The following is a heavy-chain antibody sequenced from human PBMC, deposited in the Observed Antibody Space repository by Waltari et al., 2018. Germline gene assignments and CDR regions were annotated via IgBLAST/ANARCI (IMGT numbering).Heavy chain of an antibody. CDR2: IYYSGGT. Sequence: QVQLQESGPGLVKLSETLPLTCTVSGGSISSYYWSWIRQPPGKALAWIGFIYYSGGTNYNPSLKSRVTISVDTSKNQFSLKLSSVTAADTAVYYCARDRGSRRQLVIDAFDIWGQGTMVTVSS. CDR3: ARDRGSRRQLVIDAFDI. J-gene: IGHJ3*02. V-gene: IGHV4-59*01. CDR1: GGSISSYY. D-gene: IGHD6-13*01.